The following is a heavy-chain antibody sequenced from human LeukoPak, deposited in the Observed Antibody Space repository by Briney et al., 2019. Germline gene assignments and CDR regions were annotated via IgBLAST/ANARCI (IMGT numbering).Heavy chain of an antibody. V-gene: IGHV3-23*01. Sequence: PSETLSLTCTVSGYSISSGYYWGWVRQAPGKGLEWVSAISGSGGSTYYADSVKGRFTISRDNSKNTLYLQMNSLRAEDTAVYYCAKDGGIQAAADSSFDYWGQGTLVTVTS. CDR2: ISGSGGST. CDR3: AKDGGIQAAADSSFDY. D-gene: IGHD6-13*01. CDR1: GYSISSGYY. J-gene: IGHJ4*02.